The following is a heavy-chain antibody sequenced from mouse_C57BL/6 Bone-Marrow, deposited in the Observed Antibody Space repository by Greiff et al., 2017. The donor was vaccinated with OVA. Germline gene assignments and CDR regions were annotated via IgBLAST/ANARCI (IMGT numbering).Heavy chain of an antibody. J-gene: IGHJ1*03. Sequence: EVQLVESGPGLVKPSQSLSLTCSVTGYSITSGYYWNWIRQFPGNKLEWMGYISYDGSNNYNPSLKNRISITRDTSKNQFFLKLNSVTTEDTATYYCAGDYDADWYFDVWGTGTTVTVSS. D-gene: IGHD2-4*01. V-gene: IGHV3-6*01. CDR2: ISYDGSN. CDR3: AGDYDADWYFDV. CDR1: GYSITSGYY.